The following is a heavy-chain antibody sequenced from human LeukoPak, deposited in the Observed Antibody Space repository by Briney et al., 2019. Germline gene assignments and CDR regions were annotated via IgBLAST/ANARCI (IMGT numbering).Heavy chain of an antibody. J-gene: IGHJ3*02. D-gene: IGHD2-21*01. CDR2: INPNSGGT. CDR3: ARLGPSVVVIATDAFDI. V-gene: IGHV1-2*02. CDR1: GYTFTGYY. Sequence: ASEKVSCKASGYTFTGYYMHWVRQAPGQGLEWMGWINPNSGGTNYAQKFQGRVTMTRDTSISTAYMELSRLRSDDTAVYYCARLGPSVVVIATDAFDIWGQGTMVTVSS.